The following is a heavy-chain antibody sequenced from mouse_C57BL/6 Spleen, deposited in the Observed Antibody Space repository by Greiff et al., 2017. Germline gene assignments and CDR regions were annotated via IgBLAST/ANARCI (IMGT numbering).Heavy chain of an antibody. V-gene: IGHV1-72*01. D-gene: IGHD2-3*01. Sequence: QVQLQQPGAELVKPGASVKLSCKASGYTFTSYWLHWVKQRPGRGLEWIGRIDPNSGGTKYNEKFKSKATLTVDKPSSTSYMPRSSLTSEDSAVYYCSRHDGYRPFAYWGQGTLVTVSA. CDR1: GYTFTSYW. CDR3: SRHDGYRPFAY. CDR2: IDPNSGGT. J-gene: IGHJ3*01.